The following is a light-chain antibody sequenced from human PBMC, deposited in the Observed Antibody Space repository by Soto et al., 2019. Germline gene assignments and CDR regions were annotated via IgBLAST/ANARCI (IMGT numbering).Light chain of an antibody. V-gene: IGKV1-5*03. CDR3: QHYNSHSEA. CDR1: QTISSC. Sequence: DIQMTQSPSTLSGSVGDRVTITCRASQTISSCLAWYQQKPGKAPKLLIYKASTLKSGVPSRFSGRGAGKEFTLTISSLQPDDFATYYCQHYNSHSEAFGQGTKVELK. J-gene: IGKJ1*01. CDR2: KAS.